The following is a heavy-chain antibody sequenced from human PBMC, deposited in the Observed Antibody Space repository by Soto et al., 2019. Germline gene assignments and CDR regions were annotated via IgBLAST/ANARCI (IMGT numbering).Heavy chain of an antibody. V-gene: IGHV4-30-2*01. CDR2: IYYGEST. CDR3: ARVRREYDNSGPVDY. Sequence: PSETLSLTCAVSGGSMSSGDYSWNWIRQPPGKGLEWIGYIYYGESTYNNPSLQSRVTMSLDRSRNQFSLKLNSVTAADTAVYYCARVRREYDNSGPVDYWGQGTLVTVSS. J-gene: IGHJ4*02. CDR1: GGSMSSGDYS. D-gene: IGHD3-22*01.